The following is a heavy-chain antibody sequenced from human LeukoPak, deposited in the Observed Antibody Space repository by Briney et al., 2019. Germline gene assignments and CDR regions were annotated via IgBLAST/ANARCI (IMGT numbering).Heavy chain of an antibody. D-gene: IGHD1-26*01. CDR3: AKAFQRGWERDAFAF. Sequence: GGSLRLSCAASGLTFDDYGMSWVRQAPGKGLEWVSLISGSGDTTNYADSVKGRFTISRDNSKNTLYLQMNSLGADDTAVYYCAKAFQRGWERDAFAFWGQGTLVTVSS. CDR2: ISGSGDTT. CDR1: GLTFDDYG. V-gene: IGHV3-23*01. J-gene: IGHJ3*01.